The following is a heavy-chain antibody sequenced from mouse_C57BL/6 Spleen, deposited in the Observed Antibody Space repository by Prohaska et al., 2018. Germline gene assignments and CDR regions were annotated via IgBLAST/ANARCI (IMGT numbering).Heavy chain of an antibody. CDR1: GFTFSNYW. CDR2: IRLKSDNYAT. J-gene: IGHJ2*01. D-gene: IGHD1-1*01. V-gene: IGHV6-3*01. CDR3: TSGQYGGINVEY. Sequence: DVQLEETGGGLVQPGGSMKLSCVASGFTFSNYWMNWVRQSPEKGLELVAQIRLKSDNYATHYAVYAKGRFTISRDYLYSSVDLQMNNLRAEDTVLYYCTSGQYGGINVEYWGQGTTLTVSS.